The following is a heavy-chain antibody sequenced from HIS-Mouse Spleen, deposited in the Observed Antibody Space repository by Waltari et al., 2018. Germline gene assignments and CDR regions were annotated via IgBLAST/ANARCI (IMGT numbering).Heavy chain of an antibody. CDR3: ARSPYYDFWSGYSDNWFDP. CDR1: GGSISSGGYY. J-gene: IGHJ5*02. CDR2: IYYSGVT. D-gene: IGHD3-3*01. Sequence: QVQLQESGPGLVKPSQTLSLTCTVSGGSISSGGYYWSWIRQHPGKGLEWIGYIYYSGVTDSSPSLKSRVTLSVDTAKNQFSLKLSSVTAADTAVYYCARSPYYDFWSGYSDNWFDPWGQGTLVTVSS. V-gene: IGHV4-31*03.